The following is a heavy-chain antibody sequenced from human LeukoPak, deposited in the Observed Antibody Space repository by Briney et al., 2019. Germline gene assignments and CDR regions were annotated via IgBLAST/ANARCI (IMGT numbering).Heavy chain of an antibody. Sequence: SETLCLTCTVSGGSISSSSYYWGWIRQPPGKGLEWIGSIYYSGSTYYNPSLKSRVTISVDTSKNQFSLKLSSVTAADTAVYYCARQFPSSGWYNYWGQGTLVTVSS. D-gene: IGHD6-19*01. V-gene: IGHV4-39*01. CDR3: ARQFPSSGWYNY. CDR1: GGSISSSSYY. CDR2: IYYSGST. J-gene: IGHJ4*02.